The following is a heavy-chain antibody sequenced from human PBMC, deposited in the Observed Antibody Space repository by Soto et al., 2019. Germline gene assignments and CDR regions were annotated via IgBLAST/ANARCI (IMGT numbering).Heavy chain of an antibody. CDR3: ASLSIYGLDV. V-gene: IGHV4-34*01. J-gene: IGHJ6*02. Sequence: SETLSLTCGVSGGSFMGYYWNWIRKPPGKGLEWIGEINHPGTTNYNPSLKSRVTMSVDTSKNHFSLKLSSVTAADTAVYYYASLSIYGLDVWGQGTTVTVSS. CDR1: GGSFMGYY. CDR2: INHPGTT.